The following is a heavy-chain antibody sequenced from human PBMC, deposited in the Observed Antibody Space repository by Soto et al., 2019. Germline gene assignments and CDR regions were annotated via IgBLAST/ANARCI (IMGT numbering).Heavy chain of an antibody. D-gene: IGHD3-3*01. Sequence: TGGSLRLSCAASGFTFDDYAMHWVRQAPGKGLEWVSGISWNSGSIGYADSVKGRFTISRDNAKNSLYLQMNSLRAEDTALYYCAKNVRADFWSGPDYWGQGTLVTVSS. CDR3: AKNVRADFWSGPDY. CDR2: ISWNSGSI. V-gene: IGHV3-9*01. J-gene: IGHJ4*02. CDR1: GFTFDDYA.